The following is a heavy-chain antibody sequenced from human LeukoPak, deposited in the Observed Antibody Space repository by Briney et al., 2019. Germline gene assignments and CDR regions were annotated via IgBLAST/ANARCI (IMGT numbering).Heavy chain of an antibody. CDR3: AKSGLGPPSGTD. V-gene: IGHV3-7*03. CDR2: IKQDGSEK. Sequence: GGSLRLSCAASGFTFSSYWMSWVRQAPGKGLEWVANIKQDGSEKYYVDSVKGRFTISRDNSKNTLYLQMNSLRAEDTAVYYCAKSGLGPPSGTDWGQGTLVTVSS. CDR1: GFTFSSYW. J-gene: IGHJ4*02. D-gene: IGHD1-14*01.